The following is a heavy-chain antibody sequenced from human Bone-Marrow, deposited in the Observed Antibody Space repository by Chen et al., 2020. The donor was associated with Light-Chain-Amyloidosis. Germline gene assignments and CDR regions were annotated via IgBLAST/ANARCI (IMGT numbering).Heavy chain of an antibody. V-gene: IGHV3-53*02. Sequence: EVQLVETGGGVIQPGGSLRLSCAASGFSVSGTYMTWVRQAPGRGLEWVSLIYAGGSTFYAESVKGRFTTSRDISENTLILQMSSLRADDTAVYYCAFRSRDCFSGGPCYGDAFNVWGQGTVVTVSS. CDR1: GFSVSGTY. CDR2: IYAGGST. CDR3: AFRSRDCFSGGPCYGDAFNV. D-gene: IGHD2-21*02. J-gene: IGHJ3*01.